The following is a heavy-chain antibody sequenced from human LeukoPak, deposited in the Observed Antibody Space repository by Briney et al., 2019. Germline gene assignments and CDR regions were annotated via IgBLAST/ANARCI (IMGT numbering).Heavy chain of an antibody. J-gene: IGHJ4*02. Sequence: GGSLRLSCAASGFTVSSNYMSWVRQAPGKGLEWVSFIYSGGNTHYSDSVKGRFTISRDNSKNTLYLQMNSLRAEDTAVYYCARRAGEYSHPYDYWGQGTLVTVSS. CDR1: GFTVSSNY. CDR3: ARRAGEYSHPYDY. V-gene: IGHV3-53*01. D-gene: IGHD2/OR15-2a*01. CDR2: IYSGGNT.